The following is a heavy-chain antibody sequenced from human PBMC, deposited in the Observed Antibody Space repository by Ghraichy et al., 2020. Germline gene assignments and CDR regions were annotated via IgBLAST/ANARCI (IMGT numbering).Heavy chain of an antibody. CDR3: ARRAYRVRGVPPNWYFDL. D-gene: IGHD3-10*01. CDR2: INHSGST. J-gene: IGHJ2*01. CDR1: GGSFSGYY. V-gene: IGHV4-34*01. Sequence: ETLSLTCAVYGGSFSGYYWSWIRHPPGKGLEWIGEINHSGSTNYNPSLKSRVTISVDTSKNQFSLKLSSVTAADTAVYYCARRAYRVRGVPPNWYFDLWGRGTLVTVSS.